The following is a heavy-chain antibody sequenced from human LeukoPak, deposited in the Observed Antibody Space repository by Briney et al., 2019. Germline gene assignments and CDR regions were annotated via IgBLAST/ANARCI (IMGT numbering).Heavy chain of an antibody. Sequence: PGGSLRLSCVASGLTFRKYTMNWVRQAPGKGLEWVSSISNSGTFIYYADSVKGRFTISRDNAKNSLYLQMNSLRAEDTALYYCAKDLHWVSKDAFDIWGQGTMVTVSS. J-gene: IGHJ3*02. CDR2: ISNSGTFI. CDR3: AKDLHWVSKDAFDI. CDR1: GLTFRKYT. V-gene: IGHV3-21*04. D-gene: IGHD3-16*01.